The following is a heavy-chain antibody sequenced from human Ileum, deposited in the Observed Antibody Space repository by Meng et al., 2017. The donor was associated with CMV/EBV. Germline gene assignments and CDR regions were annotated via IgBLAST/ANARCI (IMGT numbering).Heavy chain of an antibody. CDR2: IKQDGSEK. J-gene: IGHJ6*02. Sequence: GESLKISCAASGFTFSSHWLSWVRQAPGKGLEWVANIKQDGSEKYYVDSVKGRFTISRDNAKNSLYLQMNSLRAEDTAVYYCARALEFWGQGTTVTVSS. V-gene: IGHV3-7*01. CDR3: ARALEF. D-gene: IGHD2/OR15-2a*01. CDR1: GFTFSSHW.